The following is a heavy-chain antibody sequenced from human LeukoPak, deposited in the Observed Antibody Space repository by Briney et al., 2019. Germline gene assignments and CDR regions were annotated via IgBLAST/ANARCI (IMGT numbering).Heavy chain of an antibody. J-gene: IGHJ4*02. Sequence: SRDNSKNTLYLQMNSLRAEDTAVYYCARDGPYFDYWGQGTLVTVSS. CDR3: ARDGPYFDY. V-gene: IGHV3-30*01.